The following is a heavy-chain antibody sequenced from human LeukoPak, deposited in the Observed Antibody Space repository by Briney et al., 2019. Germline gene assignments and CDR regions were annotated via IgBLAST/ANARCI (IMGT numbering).Heavy chain of an antibody. CDR1: GFTFGDYA. D-gene: IGHD2-8*01. Sequence: GGSLRLSCTASGFTFGDYAMSWFRQAPGKGLEWVGFIRSKAYGGTTEYAASVKGRFTISRDDSKSIAYLQMNSLRAEDTAVYYCASMTNGVCYDGYWGQGTLVTVSS. J-gene: IGHJ4*02. CDR2: IRSKAYGGTT. V-gene: IGHV3-49*03. CDR3: ASMTNGVCYDGY.